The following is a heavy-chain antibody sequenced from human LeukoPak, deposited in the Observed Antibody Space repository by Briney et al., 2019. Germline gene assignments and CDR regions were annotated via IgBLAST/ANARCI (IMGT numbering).Heavy chain of an antibody. CDR3: ARDKGYYDSSGSSQDY. J-gene: IGHJ4*02. D-gene: IGHD3-22*01. Sequence: PSETLSLTCTVSGGSISSGDYYWSWIRQPPGKGLEWIGYIYYSGSTYYNPSLKSRVTISVDTSKNQFSLKLSSVTVADTAVYYCARDKGYYDSSGSSQDYWGQGTLVTVSS. CDR2: IYYSGST. CDR1: GGSISSGDYY. V-gene: IGHV4-30-4*01.